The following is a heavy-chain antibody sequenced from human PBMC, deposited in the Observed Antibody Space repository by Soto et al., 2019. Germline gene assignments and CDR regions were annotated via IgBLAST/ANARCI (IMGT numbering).Heavy chain of an antibody. Sequence: QVQLVQSGAEVKKPGASVKVSCKASGYTFTSYDVNWVRQATGQGLEWMGWMNPNSGNTGYAQKFQGRVTMTRNTSISTDYVELSSLRSENTAVYYCARRGYSSSWYYYYYGMDVWGQGTTVTVSS. CDR3: ARRGYSSSWYYYYYGMDV. CDR2: MNPNSGNT. CDR1: GYTFTSYD. D-gene: IGHD6-13*01. V-gene: IGHV1-8*01. J-gene: IGHJ6*02.